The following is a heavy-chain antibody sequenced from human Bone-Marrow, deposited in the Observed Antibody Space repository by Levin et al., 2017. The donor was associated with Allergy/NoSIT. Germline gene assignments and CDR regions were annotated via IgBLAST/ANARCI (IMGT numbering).Heavy chain of an antibody. CDR3: ARDRIAFWTPLRYYYMDV. CDR1: GYIFNEYW. V-gene: IGHV1-2*06. Sequence: GESLKISCKASGYIFNEYWMHWVRQAPGQGLEWMGRINPNNGLTNYAQKFQDRVTLTRDTSISTVYMELSRLRSDDTAVYYCARDRIAFWTPLRYYYMDVWGKGTTVTV. D-gene: IGHD3/OR15-3a*01. J-gene: IGHJ6*03. CDR2: INPNNGLT.